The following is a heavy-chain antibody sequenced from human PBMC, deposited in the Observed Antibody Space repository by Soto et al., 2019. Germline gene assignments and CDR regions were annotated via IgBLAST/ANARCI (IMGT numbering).Heavy chain of an antibody. CDR1: GFIFSSYG. CDR2: ISYDGSKK. D-gene: IGHD3-16*01. CDR3: AKEGQCLEYN. V-gene: IGHV3-30*18. Sequence: QVQLVESGGGVVQPGRSLRLSCAASGFIFSSYGMHWVRQAPGKGLEWVAVISYDGSKKYYADSVKGRFTISRDNSKNTLYLQMNSLRAEDKAVYDCAKEGQCLEYNWGQGTLVTVSS. J-gene: IGHJ4*02.